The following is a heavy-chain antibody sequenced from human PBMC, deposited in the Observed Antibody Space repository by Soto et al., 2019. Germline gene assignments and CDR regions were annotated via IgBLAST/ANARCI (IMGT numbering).Heavy chain of an antibody. CDR3: ARVNPSSNYYMDV. V-gene: IGHV3-23*01. Sequence: GGALGLSCAGSGVTFSSYAMGWVRQAPGKGLEGVSAISGSGGSTYYADSVKGRFTISRDNSKNTLYLQMNSLRAEDTAVYYCARVNPSSNYYMDVWGKGTTVTVSS. CDR1: GVTFSSYA. CDR2: ISGSGGST. J-gene: IGHJ6*03.